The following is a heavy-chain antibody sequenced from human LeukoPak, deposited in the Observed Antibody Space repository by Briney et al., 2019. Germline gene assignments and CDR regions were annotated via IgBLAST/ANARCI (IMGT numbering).Heavy chain of an antibody. Sequence: SETLSLTCTVSSGSISGHYWTWVRQPPGKGLEWIAYIYYTGVTKFNPSLTSRVTISVDTSKNQFSLRLNSVTAADTAVYYCARHAQSPYSGSFDYWGQGTLVTVSS. CDR1: SGSISGHY. J-gene: IGHJ4*02. CDR2: IYYTGVT. CDR3: ARHAQSPYSGSFDY. D-gene: IGHD1-26*01. V-gene: IGHV4-59*08.